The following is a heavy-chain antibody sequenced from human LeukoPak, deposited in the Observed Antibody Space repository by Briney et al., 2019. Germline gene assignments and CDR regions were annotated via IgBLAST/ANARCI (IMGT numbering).Heavy chain of an antibody. J-gene: IGHJ4*02. V-gene: IGHV1-8*02. CDR1: GYTFTSYD. CDR2: MNPNSGNT. D-gene: IGHD3-22*01. CDR3: ARDAGVVVITTPDY. Sequence: SVKVSCKASGYTFTSYDINWVRQATGQGLEWMGWMNPNSGNTGYAQKFQGRVTMTRDTSTSTVYMELSSLRSEDTAVYYCARDAGVVVITTPDYWGQGTLVTVSS.